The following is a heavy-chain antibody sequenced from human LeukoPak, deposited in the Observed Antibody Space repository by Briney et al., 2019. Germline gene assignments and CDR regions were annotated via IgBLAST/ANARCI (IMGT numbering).Heavy chain of an antibody. Sequence: PGGSLRLSCAASGFTLSSYWMHWVRQAPGKGLEYLSAISENGGRTYYADSVKGRFTNSRDNSKNTLYLQMDSLRAEDMGVYYCARDRVGGWAFDIWGQGTMVTVSS. CDR3: ARDRVGGWAFDI. CDR1: GFTLSSYW. D-gene: IGHD3-16*01. J-gene: IGHJ3*02. CDR2: ISENGGRT. V-gene: IGHV3-64*02.